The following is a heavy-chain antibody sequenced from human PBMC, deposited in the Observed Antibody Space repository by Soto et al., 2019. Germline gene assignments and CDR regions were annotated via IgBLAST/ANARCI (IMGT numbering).Heavy chain of an antibody. CDR3: AHTLIFGVVGGEVWFDP. CDR1: GFSLSTSGEG. J-gene: IGHJ5*02. CDR2: IYWDDDK. V-gene: IGHV2-5*02. D-gene: IGHD3-3*01. Sequence: QITLKESGPPLVKPTQTLTLTCTFSGFSLSTSGEGVGWIRQPPGKALAWLALIYWDDDKRYSPSLKSRLTITKDASKNQVVLTMTSMDPVDTATYYCAHTLIFGVVGGEVWFDPWGQGTLVTVSS.